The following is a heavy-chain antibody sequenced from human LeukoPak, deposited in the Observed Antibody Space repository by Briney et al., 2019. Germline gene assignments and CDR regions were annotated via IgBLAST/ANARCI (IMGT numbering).Heavy chain of an antibody. CDR1: GYTFTGYY. V-gene: IGHV1-2*02. CDR2: INPNSGGT. J-gene: IGHJ4*02. CDR3: ARSPYSSGWYDY. Sequence: GASVKVSCKASGYTFTGYYMHWVRQAPGQGLEWMGWINPNSGGTNYAQKFQGRVTMARDTSISTAYMELSRLRSDDTAVYYCARSPYSSGWYDYWGQGTLVTVSS. D-gene: IGHD6-19*01.